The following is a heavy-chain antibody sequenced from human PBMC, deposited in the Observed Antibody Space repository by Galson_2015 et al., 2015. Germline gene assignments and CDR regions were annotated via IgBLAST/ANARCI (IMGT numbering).Heavy chain of an antibody. J-gene: IGHJ5*02. CDR2: IDPSDSYT. D-gene: IGHD3-10*01. CDR1: GYSFTSYW. V-gene: IGHV5-10-1*01. CDR3: ASHYYYGSGEGLPQFDP. Sequence: QSGAEVKKPGESLRISCKGSGYSFTSYWISWVRQMPGKGLEWMGRIDPSDSYTNYSPSFQGHVTISADKSISTAYLQWSSLKASDTAMYYCASHYYYGSGEGLPQFDPWGQGTLVTVSS.